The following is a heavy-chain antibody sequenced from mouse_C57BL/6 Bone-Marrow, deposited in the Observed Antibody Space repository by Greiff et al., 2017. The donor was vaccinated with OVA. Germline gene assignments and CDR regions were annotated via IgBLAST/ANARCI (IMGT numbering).Heavy chain of an antibody. Sequence: VQLVESGPGLVAPSQSLSITCTVSGFSLNREGVDWAPQPPLNYVESTRLPFVGGITNYNSALMSRLSISKDNSKSQVFLKMNSLQTDDTAMYYCALYDGYVRHYFDYWGQGTTLTVSS. CDR2: PFVGGIT. D-gene: IGHD2-3*01. CDR3: ALYDGYVRHYFDY. V-gene: IGHV2-9*01. CDR1: GFSLNREG. J-gene: IGHJ2*01.